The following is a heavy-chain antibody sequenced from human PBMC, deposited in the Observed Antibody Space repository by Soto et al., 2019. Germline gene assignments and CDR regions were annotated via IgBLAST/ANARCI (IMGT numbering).Heavy chain of an antibody. Sequence: QVQLVESGGGVVQPGRSLRLSCAASGFTFSSYAMHWVHQAPGKGLEWVAVISYDGSNKYYADSVKGRFTISRDNSKNTLYLQMNRLRAEDTAVYYCARAPLGELTLDYWGQGTLVTVSS. V-gene: IGHV3-30-3*01. CDR1: GFTFSSYA. CDR2: ISYDGSNK. CDR3: ARAPLGELTLDY. D-gene: IGHD3-10*01. J-gene: IGHJ4*02.